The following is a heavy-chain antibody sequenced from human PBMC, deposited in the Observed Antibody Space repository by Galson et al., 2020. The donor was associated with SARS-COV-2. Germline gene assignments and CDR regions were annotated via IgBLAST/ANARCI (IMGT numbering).Heavy chain of an antibody. CDR2: IYYSGST. D-gene: IGHD3-10*01. CDR1: GGSISSGGYY. V-gene: IGHV4-31*03. J-gene: IGHJ4*02. CDR3: ASQYYYGSGSWRSMDV. Sequence: SETLSLTCTVSGGSISSGGYYWSWIRQHPGQGLEWIGYIYYSGSTYYNPSLKSRVTISVDTSKNQFSLKLSSVTAADTAVYYCASQYYYGSGSWRSMDVWGQRTLVTVSS.